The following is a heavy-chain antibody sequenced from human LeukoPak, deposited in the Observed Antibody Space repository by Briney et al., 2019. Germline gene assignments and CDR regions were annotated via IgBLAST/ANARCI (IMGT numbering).Heavy chain of an antibody. J-gene: IGHJ5*02. Sequence: GGSLRLSCAASGFTFSSYAMSWVRQAPGKGLEWVANIKQDGSEKYYVDSVKGRFTISRDNAKNSLYLQMNSLRAEDTAVYYCARSYGDGNWFDPWGQGTLVTVSS. CDR1: GFTFSSYA. D-gene: IGHD4-17*01. CDR2: IKQDGSEK. CDR3: ARSYGDGNWFDP. V-gene: IGHV3-7*01.